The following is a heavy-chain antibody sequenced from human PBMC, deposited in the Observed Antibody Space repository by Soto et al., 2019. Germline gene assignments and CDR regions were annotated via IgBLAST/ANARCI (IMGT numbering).Heavy chain of an antibody. D-gene: IGHD4-17*01. CDR1: GYSFTSYW. V-gene: IGHV5-51*01. Sequence: GESLKISCKGSGYSFTSYWIGWVRQMPGKGLEWMGIIYPGDSDTRYSPSFQGQVTISADKSISTAYLQWSSLKASDTAMYYCARQGHYGGNSGEWFDPWGQGTLVTAPQ. J-gene: IGHJ5*02. CDR2: IYPGDSDT. CDR3: ARQGHYGGNSGEWFDP.